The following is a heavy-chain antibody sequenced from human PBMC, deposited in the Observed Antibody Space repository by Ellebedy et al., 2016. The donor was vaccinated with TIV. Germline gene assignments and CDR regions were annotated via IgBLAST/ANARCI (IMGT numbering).Heavy chain of an antibody. CDR3: ARDLYYYDSSGYYGRAGAFDI. V-gene: IGHV3-30-3*01. D-gene: IGHD3-22*01. CDR1: GLTFSSYA. CDR2: ISYDGSNK. Sequence: GGSLRLXXAASGLTFSSYAMHWVRQAPGKGLEWVAVISYDGSNKYYADSVKGRFTISRDNSKNTLYLQMNSLRAEDTAVYYCARDLYYYDSSGYYGRAGAFDIWGQGTMVTVSS. J-gene: IGHJ3*02.